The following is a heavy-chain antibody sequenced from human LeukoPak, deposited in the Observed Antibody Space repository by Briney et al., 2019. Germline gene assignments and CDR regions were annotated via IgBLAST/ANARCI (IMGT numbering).Heavy chain of an antibody. V-gene: IGHV3-21*06. Sequence: GGSLRLSCAASGFTFSSYTMNWVRQAPGKGLEWVSSISSSSSYIYYADSVKGRSTISRDNAKNSLYLQMNSLRAEDTAVYYCARDTYDILTGYYKWAFDIWGQGTMVTVSS. CDR2: ISSSSSYI. CDR3: ARDTYDILTGYYKWAFDI. CDR1: GFTFSSYT. D-gene: IGHD3-9*01. J-gene: IGHJ3*02.